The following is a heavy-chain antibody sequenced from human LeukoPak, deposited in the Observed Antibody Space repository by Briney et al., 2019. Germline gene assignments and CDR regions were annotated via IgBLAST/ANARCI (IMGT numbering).Heavy chain of an antibody. CDR2: IYHSGST. CDR3: ARVRAADDVSDI. Sequence: PSETLSLTCTVSGGSMSSSYWSWMRQPPGKGLEWIGYIYHSGSTNYSPSLKSRVTISLDTSKNQFSLKLSSVTAADTAVYYCARVRAADDVSDIWGQGTMVTVS. CDR1: GGSMSSSY. V-gene: IGHV4-59*01. J-gene: IGHJ3*02. D-gene: IGHD6-25*01.